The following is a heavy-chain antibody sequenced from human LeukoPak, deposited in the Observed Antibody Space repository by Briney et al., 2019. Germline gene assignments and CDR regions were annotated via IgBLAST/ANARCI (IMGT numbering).Heavy chain of an antibody. Sequence: SETLSLTCAVYGGSFSGYYWSWIRQPPGKGLEWIGEINHSGSTNYNPSLKSRVTISVDTSKNQFSLKLSSVTAADTAVYYCARDILAVAGPLTSYYYYGMDVWGQGTTVTVSS. D-gene: IGHD6-19*01. CDR2: INHSGST. V-gene: IGHV4-34*01. CDR1: GGSFSGYY. CDR3: ARDILAVAGPLTSYYYYGMDV. J-gene: IGHJ6*02.